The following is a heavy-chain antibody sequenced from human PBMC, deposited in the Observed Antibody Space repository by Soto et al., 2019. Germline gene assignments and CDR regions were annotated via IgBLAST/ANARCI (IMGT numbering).Heavy chain of an antibody. CDR1: GYTFSSFD. V-gene: IGHV1-8*02. J-gene: IGHJ4*02. CDR2: VNPNSNET. CDR3: VRSARRSGIDS. Sequence: ASVKVSCKASGYTFSSFDISWVRQASGQGLEWMGWVNPNSNETDYAQKFQGRVTMTGNTSIRTAYMELSSLRSDDTAVYYCVRSARRSGIDSWGQGTLVTVSS.